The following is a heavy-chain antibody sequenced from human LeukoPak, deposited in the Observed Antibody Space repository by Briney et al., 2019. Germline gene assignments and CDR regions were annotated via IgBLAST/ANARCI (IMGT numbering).Heavy chain of an antibody. Sequence: ASVKVSCKASGYTFTSYGISWVRQAPGQGLEWMGIINPSGGSTSYAQKFQGRVSMTRDTSTSTVYMELSSLRSEDTAVYYCAREYGEDYFDYWGQGTLVTVSS. CDR3: AREYGEDYFDY. D-gene: IGHD4-17*01. J-gene: IGHJ4*02. CDR2: INPSGGST. V-gene: IGHV1-46*01. CDR1: GYTFTSYG.